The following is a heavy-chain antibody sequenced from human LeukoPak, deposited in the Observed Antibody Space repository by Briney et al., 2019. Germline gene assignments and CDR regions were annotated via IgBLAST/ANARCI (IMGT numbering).Heavy chain of an antibody. CDR1: GFTLGSSA. CDR2: FSRSGPDT. D-gene: IGHD6-13*01. J-gene: IGHJ4*02. V-gene: IGHV3-23*01. Sequence: GGSLRLSCAASGFTLGSSAMSWVRQAPGKGPEWVSTFSRSGPDTYYAESVKGRFTIFRDNSKNTLYLQMNSLRAEDTAVYYCAKGSLGSWYYFDYWGQGTLVTVSS. CDR3: AKGSLGSWYYFDY.